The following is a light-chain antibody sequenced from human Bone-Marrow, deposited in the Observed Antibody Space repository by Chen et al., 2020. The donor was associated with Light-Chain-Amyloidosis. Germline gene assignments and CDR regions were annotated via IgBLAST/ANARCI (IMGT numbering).Light chain of an antibody. CDR3: QQSYSTPRT. V-gene: IGKV1-39*01. CDR1: QSISSY. J-gene: IGKJ2*01. Sequence: DIQMTQSPSSLSASVGDRVTITCRASQSISSYLHWYQQKPGKAPKLLIYAASSLQSGVPSRFSGSGSGTDFTLTISSLQPEDFATYYCQQSYSTPRTFGQGTNLEMK. CDR2: AAS.